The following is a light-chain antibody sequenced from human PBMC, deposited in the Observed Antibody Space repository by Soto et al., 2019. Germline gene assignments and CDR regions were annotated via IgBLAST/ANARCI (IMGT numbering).Light chain of an antibody. CDR2: DAS. Sequence: EIVLTQSPATLSLSPGERATLSCRASQSVSSYLAWYQQKPGQAPRLLIYDASNRATGVPARFSGSGSGTDFTLTISELEPEDFAVYYCQQRSNWPSITFGQGTRLEIK. CDR3: QQRSNWPSIT. CDR1: QSVSSY. V-gene: IGKV3-11*01. J-gene: IGKJ5*01.